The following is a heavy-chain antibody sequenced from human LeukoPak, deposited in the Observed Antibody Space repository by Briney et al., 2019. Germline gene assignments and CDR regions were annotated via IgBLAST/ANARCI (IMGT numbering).Heavy chain of an antibody. J-gene: IGHJ5*02. V-gene: IGHV6-1*01. D-gene: IGHD2-2*01. CDR1: GDSVSINSVT. Sequence: SQTLSLTCAISGDSVSINSVTWNWIRQSPSRGLEWLGRTYYRSTWYNDYAVSVKGRITVNPDTSKNQFSLHLDSVTPEDTAVYYCARRLTQYDCFDPWGQGILVTVSS. CDR2: TYYRSTWYN. CDR3: ARRLTQYDCFDP.